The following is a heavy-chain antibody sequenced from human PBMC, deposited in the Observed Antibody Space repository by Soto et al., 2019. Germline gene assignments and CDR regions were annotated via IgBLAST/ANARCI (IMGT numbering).Heavy chain of an antibody. CDR1: GFTFDDYA. CDR3: AKDDNWNYGSVDY. V-gene: IGHV3-9*01. CDR2: ISWNSGSI. Sequence: GGFLRLSCAASGFTFDDYAMHWVRQAPGKGLEWVSGISWNSGSIGYADSVKGRFTISRDNAKNSLYLQMNSLRAEDTALYYCAKDDNWNYGSVDYWGQGTLVTVSS. D-gene: IGHD1-7*01. J-gene: IGHJ4*02.